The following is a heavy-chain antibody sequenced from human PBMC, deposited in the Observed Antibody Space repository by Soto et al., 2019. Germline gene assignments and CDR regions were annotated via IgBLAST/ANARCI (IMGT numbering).Heavy chain of an antibody. D-gene: IGHD6-6*01. CDR2: IIPIFGTA. J-gene: IGHJ4*02. CDR3: ARGSSCEDSSRILNDY. Sequence: GASVKVSCKASGGTFSSYAISWVRQAPGQGLEWMGGIIPIFGTANYAQKFQGRVTITADESTSTAYMELSSLRSEDTAVYYCARGSSCEDSSRILNDYWGQGTLVPVSS. CDR1: GGTFSSYA. V-gene: IGHV1-69*13.